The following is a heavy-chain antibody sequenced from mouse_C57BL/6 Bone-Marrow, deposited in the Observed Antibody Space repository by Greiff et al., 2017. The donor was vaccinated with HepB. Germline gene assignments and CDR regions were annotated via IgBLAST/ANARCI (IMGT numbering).Heavy chain of an antibody. CDR3: ARSGGSSHWYFDV. Sequence: VQLQESGPELVKPGASVKLSCKASGYTFTSYDINWVKQSPGQGLEWIGWIYPRDGSTKYNEKFKGKATLTVDTSSSTAYMELHSLTSEDSAVYFCARSGGSSHWYFDVWGTGTTVTVSS. V-gene: IGHV1-85*01. CDR2: IYPRDGST. CDR1: GYTFTSYD. J-gene: IGHJ1*03. D-gene: IGHD1-1*01.